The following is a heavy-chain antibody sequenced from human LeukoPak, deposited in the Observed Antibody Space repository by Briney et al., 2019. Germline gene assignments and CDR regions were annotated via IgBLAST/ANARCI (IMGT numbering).Heavy chain of an antibody. D-gene: IGHD1-26*01. Sequence: PGGSLRLSCAASGFTFSSYWMAWVRQAPGKGLEWVGNINQDGSGKNYVDSVKGRLTISRDNAQNSLYLRMNTLRAEDTAVYYCARDASGSLDFWGQGTLVTVSS. CDR1: GFTFSSYW. J-gene: IGHJ4*02. V-gene: IGHV3-7*05. CDR3: ARDASGSLDF. CDR2: INQDGSGK.